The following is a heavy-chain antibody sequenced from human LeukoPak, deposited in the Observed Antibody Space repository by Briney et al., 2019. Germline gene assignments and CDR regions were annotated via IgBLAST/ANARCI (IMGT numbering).Heavy chain of an antibody. CDR3: ARRHYYGSGSYPLPFDY. Sequence: GESLKISCKGSGYSFTSYWIGWVRQMPGKGLEWMGIIYPGDSDTRYSPSFQDQVTISADKSISTAYLQWSSLKASDTAMYYCARRHYYGSGSYPLPFDYWGQGTLVTVSS. J-gene: IGHJ4*02. V-gene: IGHV5-51*01. D-gene: IGHD3-10*01. CDR2: IYPGDSDT. CDR1: GYSFTSYW.